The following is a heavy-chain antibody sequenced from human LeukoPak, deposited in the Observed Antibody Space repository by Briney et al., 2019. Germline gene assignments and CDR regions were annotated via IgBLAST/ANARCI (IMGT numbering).Heavy chain of an antibody. CDR2: INHSGST. Sequence: SQTLSLTCAVSGGSISSGGYSWSWIRQPPGKGLEWIGYINHSGSTYYNPSLKSRVTISVDRSKNQFSLNLSSVTAADTAVYYCAREGYCSGGSCDNWFDPWGQGTLVTVSS. CDR1: GGSISSGGYS. CDR3: AREGYCSGGSCDNWFDP. J-gene: IGHJ5*02. D-gene: IGHD2-15*01. V-gene: IGHV4-30-2*01.